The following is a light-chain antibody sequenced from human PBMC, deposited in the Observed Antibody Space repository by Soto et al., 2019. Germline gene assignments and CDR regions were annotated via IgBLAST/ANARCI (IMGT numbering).Light chain of an antibody. CDR3: QQYNPYSAT. Sequence: DIQMTQSPSSLSASVGDRVTITCRASQNIANWLAWYQQTPGEAPKIMIYGASTLQTGVPSRFSGSGSGTEFTLTIRRLQPGDFATYDLQQYNPYSATVGQGTRLEI. J-gene: IGKJ5*01. CDR1: QNIANW. V-gene: IGKV1-5*01. CDR2: GAS.